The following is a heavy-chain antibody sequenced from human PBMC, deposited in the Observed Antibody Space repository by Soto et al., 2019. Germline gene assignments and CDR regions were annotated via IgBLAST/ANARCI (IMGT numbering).Heavy chain of an antibody. D-gene: IGHD3-22*01. CDR1: GFSLSNARMG. CDR3: ARFNYDSSGPFDY. J-gene: IGHJ4*02. V-gene: IGHV2-26*01. CDR2: IFSNDEN. Sequence: QVTLKESGPVLVKPTETLTLTCTVSGFSLSNARMGVSWIRQPPGQALEWRAHIFSNDENSYSTALKSSLTIPKDTSKSQAVLTMTNMDPGDTATYYCARFNYDSSGPFDYWGQGTLVTVSS.